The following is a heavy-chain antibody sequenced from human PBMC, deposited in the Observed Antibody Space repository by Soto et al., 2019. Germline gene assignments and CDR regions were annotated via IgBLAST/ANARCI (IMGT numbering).Heavy chain of an antibody. Sequence: QMVESGGGSVQPGGSLRLSCAASGFLFSHYWMHWVRQTPGKGLVWVSRINPAGTITNYADSVQGRFTISRHNANRALFLHMNSLSAEETTIYYCTSDTFGLRDTWGQGTLVTVSS. D-gene: IGHD3-16*01. CDR3: TSDTFGLRDT. CDR1: GFLFSHYW. J-gene: IGHJ5*02. V-gene: IGHV3-74*01. CDR2: INPAGTIT.